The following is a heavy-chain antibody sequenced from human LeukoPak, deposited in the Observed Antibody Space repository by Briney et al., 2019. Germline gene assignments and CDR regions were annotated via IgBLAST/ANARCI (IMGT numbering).Heavy chain of an antibody. V-gene: IGHV3-21*01. CDR2: IRSSGSYI. CDR3: ARELDAFDI. CDR1: GFSFRIYS. Sequence: ARSLRLSCAASGFSFRIYSLNWVRQPPGKGLGWVSSIRSSGSYIYYADPMKRRFNISRDNPKNSLYLQMNSLRAEDTAVYYCARELDAFDIWGQGTKVTVSS. J-gene: IGHJ3*02.